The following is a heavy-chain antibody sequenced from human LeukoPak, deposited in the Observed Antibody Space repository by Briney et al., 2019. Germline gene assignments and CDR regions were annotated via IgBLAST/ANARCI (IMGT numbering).Heavy chain of an antibody. CDR3: ARGLHLDIVVVQGGEPWFDP. Sequence: SVKVSCKASGGTFSSYAISWVRQAPGQGLEWMGGIIPIFGTANYAQKFQGRVTITTDESTSTAYMELSSLRSEDTAVYYCARGLHLDIVVVQGGEPWFDPWGQGTLVTVSS. CDR1: GGTFSSYA. J-gene: IGHJ5*02. D-gene: IGHD2-2*01. CDR2: IIPIFGTA. V-gene: IGHV1-69*05.